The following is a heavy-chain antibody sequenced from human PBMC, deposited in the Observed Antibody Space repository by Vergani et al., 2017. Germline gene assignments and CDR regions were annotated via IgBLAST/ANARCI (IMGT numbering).Heavy chain of an antibody. CDR2: IRGKNDGGTA. Sequence: EGQLVESGGGLVKPGGSLRLSCAASEFTFSDVWMSWVRQAPGKGLEWIGRIRGKNDGGTADHAAPLKGRFIISRDDSKDSAFLLVNNLKTEDTAVYFCYTDYHDYWGQGTLVTVSS. CDR1: EFTFSDVW. J-gene: IGHJ4*02. V-gene: IGHV3-15*01. CDR3: YTDYHDY. D-gene: IGHD2-2*02.